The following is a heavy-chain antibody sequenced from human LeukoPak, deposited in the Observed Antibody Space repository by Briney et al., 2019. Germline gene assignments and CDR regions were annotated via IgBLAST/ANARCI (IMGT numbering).Heavy chain of an antibody. J-gene: IGHJ5*02. CDR1: GGTFGSYA. Sequence: SVKVSCKASGGTFGSYAISWVRQAPGQGLEWMGGIIPIFGTANYAQKFQGRVTITADKSTSTAYMELSSLRSEDTAVYYCARDGCSGGSCSGANWFDPWGQGTLVTVSS. CDR2: IIPIFGTA. CDR3: ARDGCSGGSCSGANWFDP. D-gene: IGHD2-15*01. V-gene: IGHV1-69*06.